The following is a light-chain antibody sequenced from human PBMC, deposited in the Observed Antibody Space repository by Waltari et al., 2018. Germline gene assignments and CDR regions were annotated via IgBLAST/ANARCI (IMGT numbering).Light chain of an antibody. Sequence: FMLTQPHSVSESPGKTVTISCTRSSGNNATNYVQWYQQRPGSAPTKVIYEDNQRPSGVPDRFSGSIDSSSNSASLIISGLKAEDEADYYCQSFDSSHVVFGGGTKLTVL. J-gene: IGLJ2*01. CDR3: QSFDSSHVV. CDR1: SGNNATNY. CDR2: EDN. V-gene: IGLV6-57*03.